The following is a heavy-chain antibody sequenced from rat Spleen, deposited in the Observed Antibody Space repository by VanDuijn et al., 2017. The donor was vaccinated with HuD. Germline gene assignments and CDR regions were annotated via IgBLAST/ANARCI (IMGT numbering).Heavy chain of an antibody. Sequence: EVQLVESGGGFVQPGRSLKLSCDASGFTFSDFSMAWVRQAPTTGLEWVATISYGDSSGHSGTYYRDSVRGRFTISRDDAKSTLSLQMDSLRSEDTATYYCARRHYGYTDYFDYWGQGVMVTVSS. CDR1: GFTFSDFS. D-gene: IGHD1-9*01. CDR2: ISYGDSSGHSGT. CDR3: ARRHYGYTDYFDY. J-gene: IGHJ2*01. V-gene: IGHV5-7*01.